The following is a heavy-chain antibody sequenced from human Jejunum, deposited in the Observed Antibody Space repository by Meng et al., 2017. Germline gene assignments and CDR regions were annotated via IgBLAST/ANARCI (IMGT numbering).Heavy chain of an antibody. CDR1: GFTFSDYW. D-gene: IGHD6-19*01. J-gene: IGHJ4*02. Sequence: GESLMISCAVSGFTFSDYWMHWVRQAPGKGPGWVSRINGDGTTTNHADSVKGRFTIYRDNAKNTLYLLMSSLRVEDTALYYCVRRLAVAGTFDSWGQGTLVTVSS. V-gene: IGHV3-74*01. CDR2: INGDGTTT. CDR3: VRRLAVAGTFDS.